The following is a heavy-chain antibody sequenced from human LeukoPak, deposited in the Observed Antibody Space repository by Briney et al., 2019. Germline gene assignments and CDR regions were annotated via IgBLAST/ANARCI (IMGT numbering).Heavy chain of an antibody. V-gene: IGHV4-39*07. CDR2: IYYSGST. CDR1: GGSICSSSYY. J-gene: IGHJ3*02. CDR3: ARVYYDSSGNDI. D-gene: IGHD3-22*01. Sequence: SETLSLTCTVSGGSICSSSYYWGWLRQPPGKGLEWIGSIYYSGSTYYNPSLKSRVTISVDTSKNQFSLKLSSVTAADAAVYYCARVYYDSSGNDIWGQGTMVTVSS.